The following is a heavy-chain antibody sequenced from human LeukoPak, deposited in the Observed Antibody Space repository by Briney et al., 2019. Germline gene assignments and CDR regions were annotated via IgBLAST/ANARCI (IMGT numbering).Heavy chain of an antibody. J-gene: IGHJ3*02. V-gene: IGHV1-2*06. CDR2: INPNNGGT. Sequence: ASVKVSCKASGYTFSGYYIHWVRQAPGQGLEWMGRINPNNGGTNYAQKFQGRVTMTRDMSMSTAYMELSRLRSDDTAVYYCAGEDNSSGYRPFDIWGQGTMVTVPS. D-gene: IGHD3-22*01. CDR3: AGEDNSSGYRPFDI. CDR1: GYTFSGYY.